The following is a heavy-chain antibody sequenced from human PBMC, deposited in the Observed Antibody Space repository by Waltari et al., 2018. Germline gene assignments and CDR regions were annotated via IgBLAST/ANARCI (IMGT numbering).Heavy chain of an antibody. Sequence: QVQLVQSGAEVKKPGSSVKVSCKASGGTFSSYAISWVRQAPGQGLEWMGGIIPIFGTANYAQKFQGRVTITTDESTSTAYMELSSLRSEDTAVYYCASCTGGVCYYGMDVWGQGTTVTVSS. CDR2: IIPIFGTA. J-gene: IGHJ6*02. CDR1: GGTFSSYA. V-gene: IGHV1-69*05. CDR3: ASCTGGVCYYGMDV. D-gene: IGHD2-8*02.